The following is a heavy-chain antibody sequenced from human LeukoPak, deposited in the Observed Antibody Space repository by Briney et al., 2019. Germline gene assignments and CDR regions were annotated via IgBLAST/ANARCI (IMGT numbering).Heavy chain of an antibody. CDR1: GGSISSYY. CDR2: IYTSGST. Sequence: SETLSLTCTVSGGSISSYYWSWIRQPAGKGLEWIGRIYTSGSTNYNPSLKSRVTMSVDTSKNQFSLKLSSVTAADKAVYYCARGAVNYYDSSGYDYWGQGTLVTVSS. J-gene: IGHJ4*02. V-gene: IGHV4-4*07. D-gene: IGHD3-22*01. CDR3: ARGAVNYYDSSGYDY.